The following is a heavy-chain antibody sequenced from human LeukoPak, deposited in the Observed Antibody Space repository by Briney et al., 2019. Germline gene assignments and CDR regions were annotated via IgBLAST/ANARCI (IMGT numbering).Heavy chain of an antibody. CDR3: ARDPYSVSYGAFDI. D-gene: IGHD1-26*01. J-gene: IGHJ3*02. CDR1: TFTLSTSW. Sequence: GGSLRLSCTASTFTLSTSWMTWVRQAPGRGLEWVANINQDGSDTQYVDSVKGRFTISRDIAKNSVHLQMNSLRVEDTAMYYCARDPYSVSYGAFDIWGQGTMVTVSS. CDR2: INQDGSDT. V-gene: IGHV3-7*05.